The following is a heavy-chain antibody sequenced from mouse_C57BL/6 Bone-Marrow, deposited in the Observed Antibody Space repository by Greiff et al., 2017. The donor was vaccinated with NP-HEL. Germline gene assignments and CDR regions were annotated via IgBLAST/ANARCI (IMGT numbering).Heavy chain of an antibody. CDR1: GFNIKDDY. Sequence: EVKLQESGAELVRPGASVKLSCTASGFNIKDDYMHWVKQRPEQGLEWIGWIDPENGDTEYASKFQGKATITADTSSNTAYLQLSSLTSEDTAVYYCTRGLLLYYAMDYWGQGTSVTVSS. CDR3: TRGLLLYYAMDY. CDR2: IDPENGDT. J-gene: IGHJ4*01. D-gene: IGHD2-3*01. V-gene: IGHV14-4*01.